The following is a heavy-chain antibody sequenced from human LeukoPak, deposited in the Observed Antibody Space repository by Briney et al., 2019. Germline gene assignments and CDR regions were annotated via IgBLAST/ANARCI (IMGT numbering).Heavy chain of an antibody. Sequence: ASVKVSCKASGYTFTGYYMHWVRQAPGQGLEWMGRINPNSGGTNYAQKFQGRVTMTRDTSISTAYMELSRLRSDDTAVYYCARAGITIFGVVIFSWFDPWGQGTLVTVSS. V-gene: IGHV1-2*02. CDR1: GYTFTGYY. D-gene: IGHD3-3*01. CDR3: ARAGITIFGVVIFSWFDP. CDR2: INPNSGGT. J-gene: IGHJ5*02.